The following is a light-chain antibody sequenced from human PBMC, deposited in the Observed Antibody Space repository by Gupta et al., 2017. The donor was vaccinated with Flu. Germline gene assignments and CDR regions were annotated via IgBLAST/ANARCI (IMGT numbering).Light chain of an antibody. V-gene: IGKV3-11*01. CDR3: QQGNNRPIT. Sequence: PANVSLSPGERATLSCRASKNVGTCLGWYQQKLSQSPRLLIYGASNRGTGIPARFSGSGSETEFTLTISSLEPEDFAVYYCQQGNNRPITFGQGTRLDIK. CDR2: GAS. CDR1: KNVGTC. J-gene: IGKJ5*01.